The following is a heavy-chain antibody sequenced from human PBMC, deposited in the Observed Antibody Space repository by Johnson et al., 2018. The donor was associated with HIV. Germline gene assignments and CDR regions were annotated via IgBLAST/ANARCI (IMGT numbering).Heavy chain of an antibody. V-gene: IGHV3-53*01. CDR2: IYSGGST. J-gene: IGHJ3*02. D-gene: IGHD5-24*01. CDR1: GFAVSSNY. Sequence: VQLVESGGGLIQPGGSLRLSCGVSGFAVSSNYMSWVRQAPEKGLEWVSVIYSGGSTYYEDSVKGRFTISRDNSKNTLYLQMNSLRAEDTAVYYCAKNREMATIRGAFDIWGQGTMVTVSS. CDR3: AKNREMATIRGAFDI.